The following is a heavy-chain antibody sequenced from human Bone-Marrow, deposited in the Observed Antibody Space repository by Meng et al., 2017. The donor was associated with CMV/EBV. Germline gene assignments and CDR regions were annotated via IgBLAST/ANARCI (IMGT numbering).Heavy chain of an antibody. Sequence: VQLQESGPGLVKPSQTLSLTCTVSGGSISSGSYYWSWIRQPAGKGLEWIGRIYTSGSTNYNPSLKSRVTISVDTSKNQFSLKLSSVTAADTAVYYCARALRGYSYGYTQYYFDYWGQGTLVTVSS. J-gene: IGHJ4*02. CDR3: ARALRGYSYGYTQYYFDY. D-gene: IGHD5-18*01. CDR1: GGSISSGSYY. CDR2: IYTSGST. V-gene: IGHV4-61*02.